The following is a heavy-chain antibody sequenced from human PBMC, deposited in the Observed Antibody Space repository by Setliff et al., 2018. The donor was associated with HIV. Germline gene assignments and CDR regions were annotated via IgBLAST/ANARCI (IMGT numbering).Heavy chain of an antibody. V-gene: IGHV4-38-2*02. Sequence: PSETLSLTCAVSASSISSDYCWGWIRQPPGKGLEWIGSTHHSGSTYYNPSLNSRVTISLDTSKNQFSLKLSSVTAADTAVYYCAREKNGYFDSWGQGTLVTVSS. CDR3: AREKNGYFDS. CDR1: ASSISSDYC. CDR2: THHSGST. D-gene: IGHD2-8*01. J-gene: IGHJ4*02.